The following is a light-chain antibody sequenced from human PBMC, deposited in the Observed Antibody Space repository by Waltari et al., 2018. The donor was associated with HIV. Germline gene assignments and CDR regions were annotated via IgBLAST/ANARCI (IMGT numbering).Light chain of an antibody. V-gene: IGLV3-1*01. CDR3: QAWDSSTVV. J-gene: IGLJ2*01. Sequence: SYELTQPPSVSVSPGLTASITPPGSKLGDKYACWYQQKPGQSPVLVIYQDRKRPSGIPERFSGSNSGNTATLTISGTQTLDEADYYCQAWDSSTVVFGGGTKLTVL. CDR2: QDR. CDR1: KLGDKY.